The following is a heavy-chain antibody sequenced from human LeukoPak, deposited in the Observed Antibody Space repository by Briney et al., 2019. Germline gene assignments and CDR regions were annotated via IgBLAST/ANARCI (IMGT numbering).Heavy chain of an antibody. D-gene: IGHD4/OR15-4a*01. CDR2: ISANGVST. CDR3: ARRAGAYSHPYDY. V-gene: IGHV3-64*01. Sequence: GGSLRLSCSASGFSFSSYAMHWVRQAPGEGLEYVSAISANGVSTYYANSVKGRFTISRDNSKNTLYLQMGSLRAEDTAVYYCARRAGAYSHPYDYWGQGTLVTVSS. J-gene: IGHJ4*02. CDR1: GFSFSSYA.